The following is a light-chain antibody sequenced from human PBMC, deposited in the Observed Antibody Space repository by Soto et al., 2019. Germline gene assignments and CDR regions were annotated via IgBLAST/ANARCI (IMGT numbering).Light chain of an antibody. CDR2: DAS. Sequence: DIQMTQSPSSLSASVGDRVTITCQASQDIKNYLNWYQQKPGKAPNLLIYDASNLKTGVPSRFSGSGSGTHFTFTISSLQPEDIATYYCLHDDHLPPLSFGGGTKVEIK. CDR1: QDIKNY. V-gene: IGKV1-33*01. CDR3: LHDDHLPPLS. J-gene: IGKJ4*01.